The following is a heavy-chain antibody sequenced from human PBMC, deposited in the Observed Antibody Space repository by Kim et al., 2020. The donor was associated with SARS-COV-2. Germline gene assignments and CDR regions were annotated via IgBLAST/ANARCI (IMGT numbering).Heavy chain of an antibody. Sequence: TNYAQKFQGRGTMTRETSTSTVYMDLSSLRSEDTAVYYCVSGTVYYGMDVWGQGTTVTVSS. D-gene: IGHD1-1*01. J-gene: IGHJ6*02. CDR2: T. V-gene: IGHV1-46*01. CDR3: VSGTVYYGMDV.